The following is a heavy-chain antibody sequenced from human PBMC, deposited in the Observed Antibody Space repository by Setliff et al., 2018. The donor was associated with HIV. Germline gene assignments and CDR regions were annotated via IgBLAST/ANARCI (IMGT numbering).Heavy chain of an antibody. CDR3: ARGGGTGDFDS. Sequence: TLSLTCAVYGGSFSGFYWSWIRQPPGKGLEWIGEINHGVSTFYNPSLKSRVTISVDTSKNQVSLRMRSVTAADTAVYYCARGGGTGDFDSWGQGTLVTVSS. D-gene: IGHD1-1*01. J-gene: IGHJ4*02. V-gene: IGHV4-34*01. CDR2: INHGVST. CDR1: GGSFSGFY.